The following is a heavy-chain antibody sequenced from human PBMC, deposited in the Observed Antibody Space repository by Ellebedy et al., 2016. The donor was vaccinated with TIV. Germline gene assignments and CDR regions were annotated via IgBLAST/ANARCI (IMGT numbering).Heavy chain of an antibody. V-gene: IGHV1-46*01. Sequence: ASVKVSCXASGYTFTSYYMHWVRQAPGQGLEWMGIINPSGGSTSYAQKFQGRVTMTRDTSTSTVYMELSSLRSEDTAVYYCARSPGNTGPFDYWGQGTLVTVSS. D-gene: IGHD1-14*01. J-gene: IGHJ4*02. CDR1: GYTFTSYY. CDR3: ARSPGNTGPFDY. CDR2: INPSGGST.